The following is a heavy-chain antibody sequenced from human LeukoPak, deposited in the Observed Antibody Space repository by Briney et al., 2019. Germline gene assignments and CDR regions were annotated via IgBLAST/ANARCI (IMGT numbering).Heavy chain of an antibody. D-gene: IGHD3-16*02. J-gene: IGHJ3*02. V-gene: IGHV3-11*01. CDR3: ARDRGSSGPYDYVWGSYPYHAFDI. CDR2: ISSSGSTI. Sequence: GGSLRLSCAASGFTFSDYYMSWIRQAPGRGLEWVSYISSSGSTIYYADSVKGRFTISRDNAKNSLYLQMNSLRAEDTAVYYCARDRGSSGPYDYVWGSYPYHAFDIWGQGTMVTVSS. CDR1: GFTFSDYY.